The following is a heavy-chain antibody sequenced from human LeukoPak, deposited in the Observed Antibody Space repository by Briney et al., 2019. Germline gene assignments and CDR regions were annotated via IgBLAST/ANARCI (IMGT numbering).Heavy chain of an antibody. J-gene: IGHJ4*02. D-gene: IGHD1-1*01. V-gene: IGHV3-53*01. CDR2: IYSGGST. CDR3: ARVRTGSRRPALFDY. CDR1: GFTVSSNY. Sequence: GGSLRLSCAASGFTVSSNYMSWVRQAPGKGLEWVSVIYSGGSTYYADSVKGRFTISRDNSKNTLYLQMNSLRAEDTAVYYCARVRTGSRRPALFDYWGQGTLVTVSS.